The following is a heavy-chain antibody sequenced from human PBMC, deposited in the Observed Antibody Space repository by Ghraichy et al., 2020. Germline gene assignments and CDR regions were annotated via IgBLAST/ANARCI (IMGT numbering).Heavy chain of an antibody. CDR2: ISWNSGSI. J-gene: IGHJ3*02. Sequence: GGSLRLSCAASGFTFDDYAMHWVRQAPGKGLEWVSGISWNSGSIGYADSVKGRFTISRDNAKNSLYLQMNSLRAEDTALYYCAKAALGGWLQFTAFDIWGQGTMVTVSS. CDR3: AKAALGGWLQFTAFDI. V-gene: IGHV3-9*01. CDR1: GFTFDDYA. D-gene: IGHD5-24*01.